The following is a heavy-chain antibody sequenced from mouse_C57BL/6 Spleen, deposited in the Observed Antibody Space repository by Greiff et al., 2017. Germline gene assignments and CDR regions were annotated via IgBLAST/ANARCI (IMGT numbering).Heavy chain of an antibody. CDR1: GYTFTDYY. D-gene: IGHD1-1*01. Sequence: EVQLQQSGPELVKPGASVKISCKASGYTFTDYYMNWVKQSHGKSLEWIGDINPNNGGTSYNQKFKGKATLTVDKSSSTAYMELRSLTSEDSAVYYCARWGYYGSSYPDYWGQGTTLTVSS. V-gene: IGHV1-26*01. CDR2: INPNNGGT. J-gene: IGHJ2*01. CDR3: ARWGYYGSSYPDY.